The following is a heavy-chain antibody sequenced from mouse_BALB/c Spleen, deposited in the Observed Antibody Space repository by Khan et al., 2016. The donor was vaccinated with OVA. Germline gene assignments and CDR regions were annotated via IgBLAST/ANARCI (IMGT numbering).Heavy chain of an antibody. J-gene: IGHJ4*01. CDR1: GFSLSRYN. V-gene: IGHV2-6-4*01. Sequence: QMQLEESGPGLVAPSQSLSITCTVSGFSLSRYNIHWVRQPPGKGLEWLGMIWGGGVTDYNSTLKSRLIISKDNSNRHVFLKMNSLHADDTAMSYSIRAYCRYDGYYAMVYWGQGTSVTVAS. CDR3: IRAYCRYDGYYAMVY. D-gene: IGHD2-14*01. CDR2: IWGGGVT.